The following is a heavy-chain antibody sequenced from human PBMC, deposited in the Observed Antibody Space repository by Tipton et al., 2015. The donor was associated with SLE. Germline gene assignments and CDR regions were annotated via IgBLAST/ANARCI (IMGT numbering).Heavy chain of an antibody. J-gene: IGHJ6*03. CDR2: INHSGST. CDR1: GGSFSGYF. V-gene: IGHV4-34*01. Sequence: TLSLTCAVYGGSFSGYFWSWIRQPPGKGLEWIGEINHSGSTNYKPSLKSRVTISVDTSKNQISLKLSSVTAADTAVYYCARALYGSGSDYKLRYYYYYYMVVWGKGTTVNVTS. D-gene: IGHD3-10*01. CDR3: ARALYGSGSDYKLRYYYYYYMVV.